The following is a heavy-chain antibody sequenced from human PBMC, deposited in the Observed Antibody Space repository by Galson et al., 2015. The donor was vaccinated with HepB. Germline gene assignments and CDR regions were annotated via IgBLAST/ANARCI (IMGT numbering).Heavy chain of an antibody. CDR3: AKDVLGIWFAEFSLTFDY. Sequence: SLRLSCAVSGFTFTSYAMSWVRQAPGKGLEWVSTITVNGDNTLYADAVKGRFTISRDNSKNTLFLRMNSLRAEDTAIYYCAKDVLGIWFAEFSLTFDYWGQGALVTVSS. V-gene: IGHV3-23*01. D-gene: IGHD3-10*01. CDR2: ITVNGDNT. J-gene: IGHJ4*02. CDR1: GFTFTSYA.